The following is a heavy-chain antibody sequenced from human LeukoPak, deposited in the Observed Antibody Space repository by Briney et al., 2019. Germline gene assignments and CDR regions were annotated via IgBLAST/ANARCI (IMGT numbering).Heavy chain of an antibody. V-gene: IGHV3-23*01. D-gene: IGHD2-2*01. CDR3: VKTSCSSTSCFWIFDY. CDR2: ISGSGGRT. Sequence: PGGSLRLSCAASGFTFSNYAMSWVRQAPGRGLEWVSAISGSGGRTYYADSVKGRFTISRDNSKRTVSLQMNSLRTEDTSVYYCVKTSCSSTSCFWIFDYWGQGTLVIVSS. CDR1: GFTFSNYA. J-gene: IGHJ4*02.